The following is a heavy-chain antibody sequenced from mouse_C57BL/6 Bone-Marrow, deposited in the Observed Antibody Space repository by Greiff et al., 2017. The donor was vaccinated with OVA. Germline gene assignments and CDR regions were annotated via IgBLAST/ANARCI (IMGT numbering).Heavy chain of an antibody. CDR1: GYTFTSYW. CDR3: ARSDCYGSSAWFAY. D-gene: IGHD1-1*01. Sequence: VQLQQPGAELVKPGASVKMSCKASGYTFTSYWITWVKQRPGQGLEWIGDIYPGSGSTNYNEKFKSKATLTVDTSSSTAYMQLSSLTSEDSAVYYCARSDCYGSSAWFAYWGQGTLVTVSA. V-gene: IGHV1-55*01. J-gene: IGHJ3*01. CDR2: IYPGSGST.